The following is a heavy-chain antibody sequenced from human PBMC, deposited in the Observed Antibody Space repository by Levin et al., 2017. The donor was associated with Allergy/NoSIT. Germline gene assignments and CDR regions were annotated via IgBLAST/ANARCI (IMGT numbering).Heavy chain of an antibody. D-gene: IGHD2-21*02. Sequence: KISCKASGGTFSSYTISWVRQAPGQGLEWMGRIIPILGIANYAQKFQGRVTITADKSTSTAYMELSSLRSEDTAVYYCAREGLAYCGGDCSNPYDYWGQGTLVTVSS. J-gene: IGHJ4*02. CDR3: AREGLAYCGGDCSNPYDY. CDR1: GGTFSSYT. CDR2: IIPILGIA. V-gene: IGHV1-69*04.